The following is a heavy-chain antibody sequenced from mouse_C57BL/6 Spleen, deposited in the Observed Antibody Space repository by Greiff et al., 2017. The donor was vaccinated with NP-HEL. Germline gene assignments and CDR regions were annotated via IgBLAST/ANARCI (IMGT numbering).Heavy chain of an antibody. Sequence: QVQLQQSGAELVRPGASVTLSCKASGYTFTDYEMHWVKQTPVHGLEWIGAIDPETGGTAYNQKFKGKAILTADKSSSTAYMELRSLTSEDSAVYYCTREDSSGPAWFAYWGQGTLVTVSA. CDR3: TREDSSGPAWFAY. J-gene: IGHJ3*01. D-gene: IGHD3-2*02. CDR1: GYTFTDYE. V-gene: IGHV1-15*01. CDR2: IDPETGGT.